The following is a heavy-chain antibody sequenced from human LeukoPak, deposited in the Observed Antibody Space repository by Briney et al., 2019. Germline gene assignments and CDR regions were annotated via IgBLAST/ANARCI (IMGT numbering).Heavy chain of an antibody. V-gene: IGHV3-21*01. CDR2: ISSSSSYI. Sequence: PGGSLRLSCAASGFTFSSYSMNWVRQAPGKGLEWVSSISSSSSYIYYADSVKGRFTISRDNAKKSLYLQMNSLRAEDTAVYYCARSVVPAAIGWVGVPNWFDPWGQGTLVTVSS. D-gene: IGHD2-2*02. CDR1: GFTFSSYS. CDR3: ARSVVPAAIGWVGVPNWFDP. J-gene: IGHJ5*02.